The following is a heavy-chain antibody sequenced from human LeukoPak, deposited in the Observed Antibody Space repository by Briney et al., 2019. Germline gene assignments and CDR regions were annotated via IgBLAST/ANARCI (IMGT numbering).Heavy chain of an antibody. V-gene: IGHV4-34*01. Sequence: RASETLSLTCAVYGGSFSGYYWSWIRQPPGKGLEWIGEINHSGSTNYNPSLKSRVTISVDTSKNQFSLKLSSVTAADTAVYYCARGRWKVGATRWFDPWGQGTLVTVSS. CDR1: GGSFSGYY. D-gene: IGHD1-26*01. CDR2: INHSGST. J-gene: IGHJ5*02. CDR3: ARGRWKVGATRWFDP.